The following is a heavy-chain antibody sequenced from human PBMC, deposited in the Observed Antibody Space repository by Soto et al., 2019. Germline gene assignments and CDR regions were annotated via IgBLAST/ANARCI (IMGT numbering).Heavy chain of an antibody. CDR2: IRSKAYGGTT. V-gene: IGHV3-49*03. Sequence: PGGSLRLSCTASGFTFGDYAMSWFRQAPGKGLEWVGFIRSKAYGGTTEYAASVKGRFTISRDDSKSIAYLQMNSLKTEDTAVYYCTRDSAARPDYYYYGMDVWGQGTTVTVSS. CDR3: TRDSAARPDYYYYGMDV. J-gene: IGHJ6*02. D-gene: IGHD6-6*01. CDR1: GFTFGDYA.